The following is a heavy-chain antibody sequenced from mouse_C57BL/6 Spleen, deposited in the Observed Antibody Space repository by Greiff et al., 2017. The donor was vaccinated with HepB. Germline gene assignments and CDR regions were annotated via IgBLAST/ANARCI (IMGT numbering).Heavy chain of an antibody. CDR2: INPNNGGT. D-gene: IGHD1-1*01. V-gene: IGHV1-26*01. CDR3: ARGYYGSSPSYYYAMDY. J-gene: IGHJ4*01. Sequence: VQLQQSGPELVKPGASVKISCKASGYTFTDYYMNWVKQSHGKSLEWLGDINPNNGGTSYNQKFKGKATLTVDKSSSTAYMELRSLTSEDSAVYYCARGYYGSSPSYYYAMDYWGQGTSVTVSS. CDR1: GYTFTDYY.